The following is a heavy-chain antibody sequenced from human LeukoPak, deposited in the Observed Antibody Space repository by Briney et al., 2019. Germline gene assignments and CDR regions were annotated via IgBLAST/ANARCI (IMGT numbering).Heavy chain of an antibody. CDR1: VFTFSRYS. V-gene: IGHV3-21*01. Sequence: PGGSLRLSCAASVFTFSRYSMNWVRQAPGKGLEWVSSISSSSSFIYYADSVKGRFTISRDNAKKSLYLQMNSLRAEDTAVYFCARASPSGYDYWGQGTLVTVSS. D-gene: IGHD3-22*01. CDR3: ARASPSGYDY. J-gene: IGHJ4*02. CDR2: ISSSSSFI.